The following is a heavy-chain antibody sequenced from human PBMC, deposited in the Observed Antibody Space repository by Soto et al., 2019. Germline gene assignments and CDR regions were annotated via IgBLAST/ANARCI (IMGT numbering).Heavy chain of an antibody. J-gene: IGHJ4*02. CDR2: SNPNGDYT. Sequence: QVQLVQSGAEVRNPGASVKVSCKASGYTFNMYYMHWVRQAPGQGLEWMGVSNPNGDYTTYAQKFQGRLTMTRDTSTSTVYMDLTSLRSEDTAVYYCAREGAAAARMFDNWGQGTLVTVSS. V-gene: IGHV1-46*02. D-gene: IGHD6-13*01. CDR3: AREGAAAARMFDN. CDR1: GYTFNMYY.